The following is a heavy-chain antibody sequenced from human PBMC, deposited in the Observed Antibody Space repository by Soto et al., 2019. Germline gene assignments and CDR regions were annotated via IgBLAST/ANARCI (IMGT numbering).Heavy chain of an antibody. CDR2: ISISSSDR. CDR3: VRGISPLL. V-gene: IGHV3-21*06. J-gene: IGHJ4*01. Sequence: EGSLRLSCAASGFTLRTYTMNWVRQAPGKGLEWVSSISISSSDRYYADSVRGRFTISRDNAKNALYLQMNSLRADDTAVYFCVRGISPLLGGQGTRITFCS. CDR1: GFTLRTYT.